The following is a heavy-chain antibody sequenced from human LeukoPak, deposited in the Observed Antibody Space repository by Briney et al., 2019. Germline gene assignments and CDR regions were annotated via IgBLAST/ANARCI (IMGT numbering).Heavy chain of an antibody. Sequence: PSETLSLTCTVSGYSISSGYYWGWIRQPPGKRLEWIGSIYHSGSTYYNPSLKSRVTISVDTSKNQFSLKLSSVTAADTAVYYCARDLATVPNYWGQGTLVTVSS. CDR1: GYSISSGYY. D-gene: IGHD4-17*01. CDR3: ARDLATVPNY. J-gene: IGHJ4*02. CDR2: IYHSGST. V-gene: IGHV4-38-2*02.